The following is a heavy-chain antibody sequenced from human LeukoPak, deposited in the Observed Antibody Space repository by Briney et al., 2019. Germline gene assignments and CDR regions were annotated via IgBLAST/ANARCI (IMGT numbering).Heavy chain of an antibody. Sequence: PGGSLRLSCAASGFTFSSYWMSWVRQAPGKGLEWVANINQDGSEKYYVDSLKGRFTISRDNAKNSLYLQMDSLRAEDTAVYYCARFRSYNFDYWGQGTLVTVSS. CDR2: INQDGSEK. CDR1: GFTFSSYW. V-gene: IGHV3-7*05. D-gene: IGHD1-26*01. J-gene: IGHJ4*02. CDR3: ARFRSYNFDY.